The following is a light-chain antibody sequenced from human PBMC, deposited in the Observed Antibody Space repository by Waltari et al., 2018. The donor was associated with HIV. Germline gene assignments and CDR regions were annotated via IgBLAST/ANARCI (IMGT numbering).Light chain of an antibody. Sequence: DIQMTQSPSTLPACVGDRITITCRASQSIATWLACYQQKPGKAPKLLIYRASSLETGVPSRFSGSGSGTEFTLTISSLQPEDFATYYCQQYNTSSPWTFGQGTKVDI. CDR2: RAS. CDR1: QSIATW. CDR3: QQYNTSSPWT. V-gene: IGKV1-5*03. J-gene: IGKJ1*01.